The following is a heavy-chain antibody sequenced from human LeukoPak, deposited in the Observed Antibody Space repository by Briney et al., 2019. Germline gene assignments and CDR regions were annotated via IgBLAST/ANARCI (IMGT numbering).Heavy chain of an antibody. D-gene: IGHD2-2*01. J-gene: IGHJ6*02. CDR2: FIPILGTA. CDR3: ARGLYCSSSTSCYDYGMDV. V-gene: IGHV1-69*13. Sequence: ASVKVSCKASGYTFTGYYMHWVRQAPGQGLEWMGGFIPILGTAKYTQNLKGRVTITADESTSTAYMELSSLRYEDTAVYYCARGLYCSSSTSCYDYGMDVWGQGTTVTVSS. CDR1: GYTFTGYY.